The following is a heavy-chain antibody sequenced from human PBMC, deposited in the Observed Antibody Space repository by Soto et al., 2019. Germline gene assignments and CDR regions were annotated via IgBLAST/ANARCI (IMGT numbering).Heavy chain of an antibody. D-gene: IGHD6-25*01. CDR2: ISYDGSNK. Sequence: GGSLRLSCGASGFTFSSYGMHWVRQAPGKGLEWVAVISYDGSNKYYADSVKGRFTISRDNSKNTLYLQMNSLRAEDTAVYYCVPQPGLANFDYWGQGTLVTVSS. V-gene: IGHV3-30*03. CDR1: GFTFSSYG. CDR3: VPQPGLANFDY. J-gene: IGHJ4*02.